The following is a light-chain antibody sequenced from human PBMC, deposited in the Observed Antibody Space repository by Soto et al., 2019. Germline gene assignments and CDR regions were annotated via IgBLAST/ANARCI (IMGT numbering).Light chain of an antibody. J-gene: IGLJ1*01. V-gene: IGLV2-14*01. CDR1: SSDVGGYNY. CDR2: DVS. CDR3: TSYTRSTSRV. Sequence: QSVLTQPASVSGSPGQSITICCTGTSSDVGGYNYVSWYQQHPGKAPKLMIYDVSNRPSGVSNRFSGSKSGNTASLTISGLQAEYEADYYCTSYTRSTSRVF.